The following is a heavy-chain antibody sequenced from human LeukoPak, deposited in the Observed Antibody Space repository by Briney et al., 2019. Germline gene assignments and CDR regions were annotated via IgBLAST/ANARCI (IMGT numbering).Heavy chain of an antibody. Sequence: PSETLSPTCTVSGGSVSSSSYYWGWIRRPPGKGLEWIGHIYYTGSTNYNPSLKSRVTISLDTSKNQFSLKLSSVTAADTAVYYCTRSLGVVIHGGMDVWGQGTTVTVSS. CDR1: GGSVSSSSYY. CDR2: IYYTGST. J-gene: IGHJ6*02. D-gene: IGHD3-3*01. V-gene: IGHV4-61*01. CDR3: TRSLGVVIHGGMDV.